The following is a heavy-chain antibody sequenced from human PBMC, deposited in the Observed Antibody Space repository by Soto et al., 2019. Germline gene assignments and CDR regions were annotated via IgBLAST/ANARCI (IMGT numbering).Heavy chain of an antibody. J-gene: IGHJ4*02. V-gene: IGHV3-30*18. CDR1: GFTFSSYG. D-gene: IGHD6-19*01. Sequence: PVGSLRLSCAASGFTFSSYGMHWVRQAPGKGLEWVAVISYDGSNKYYADSVKGRFTISRDNSKSTLYLQMNSLRAEDTAVYYCAKDYSSGCDYWGQGTLVTVSS. CDR2: ISYDGSNK. CDR3: AKDYSSGCDY.